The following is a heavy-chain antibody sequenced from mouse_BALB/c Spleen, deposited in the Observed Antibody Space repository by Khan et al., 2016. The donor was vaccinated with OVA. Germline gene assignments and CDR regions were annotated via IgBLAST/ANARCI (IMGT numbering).Heavy chain of an antibody. D-gene: IGHD2-1*01. CDR1: GYTFTSFY. V-gene: IGHV1S81*02. Sequence: QVQLQQPGAELVKPGASVKISCKASGYTFTSFYMYWVKQRPGQGLEGIGGINPSNGDTHFYEKFKSKATLTVDKSSTTAYMQFSSLTSEDSAVNYCSRSGYGNPFAYWGQGTLVTVSA. CDR2: INPSNGDT. J-gene: IGHJ3*01. CDR3: SRSGYGNPFAY.